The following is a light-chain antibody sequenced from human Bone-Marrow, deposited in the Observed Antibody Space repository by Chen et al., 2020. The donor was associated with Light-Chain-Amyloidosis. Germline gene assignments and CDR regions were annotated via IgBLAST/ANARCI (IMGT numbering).Light chain of an antibody. CDR2: GVS. J-gene: IGKJ4*01. V-gene: IGKV3-20*01. Sequence: EIVLTQSPGTLSLSPGDRATLSCRTSHSISSTYLAWYQQKPGQAPRLLIYGVSSRATGIADRFSGSGSGTDFTLTISRLEPEDFAVYYCQQYSTSPLTFGGGTKVEIK. CDR3: QQYSTSPLT. CDR1: HSISSTY.